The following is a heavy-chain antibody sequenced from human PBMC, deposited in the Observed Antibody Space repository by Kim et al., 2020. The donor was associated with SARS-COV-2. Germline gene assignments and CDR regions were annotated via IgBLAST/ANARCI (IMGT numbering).Heavy chain of an antibody. CDR2: IYYSGST. CDR1: SGSISRYY. V-gene: IGHV4-59*01. CDR3: STAGGGYSYGDVYYFDY. Sequence: SETLSLTCTVSSGSISRYYWNWIRQPPGRGLEWIGYIYYSGSTNYNPSLKSRVTISLDTSKNQFSLKLSSVTAADTAVYYCSTAGGGYSYGDVYYFDYWGQGTLVTVSS. D-gene: IGHD5-18*01. J-gene: IGHJ4*02.